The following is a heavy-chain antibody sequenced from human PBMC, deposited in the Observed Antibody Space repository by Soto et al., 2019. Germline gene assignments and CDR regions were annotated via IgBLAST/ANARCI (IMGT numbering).Heavy chain of an antibody. J-gene: IGHJ5*02. CDR3: ARVLRGWFDP. CDR1: GGSITSANW. V-gene: IGHV4-4*02. CDR2: ISHSGIT. Sequence: SETLSLTCAVSGGSITSANWWTWVRQPPGGGLEWIGEISHSGITNYKASLKSRVTMSVDKTKNDVSLKLSSVTAADTAVYYCARVLRGWFDPWGQGTPVTVSS.